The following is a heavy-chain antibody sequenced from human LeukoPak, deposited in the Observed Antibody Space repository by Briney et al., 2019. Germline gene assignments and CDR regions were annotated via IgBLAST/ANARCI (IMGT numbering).Heavy chain of an antibody. CDR3: ASHIAAAGTRPFDY. CDR1: GGSISSYY. Sequence: SETLSLTCTVSGGSISSYYWSWIRQPPGKGLEWMGYIYYSGSTNYNPSLKSRVTISVDTSKNQFSLKLSSVTAADTAVYYCASHIAAAGTRPFDYWGQGTLVTVSS. D-gene: IGHD6-13*01. CDR2: IYYSGST. V-gene: IGHV4-59*12. J-gene: IGHJ4*02.